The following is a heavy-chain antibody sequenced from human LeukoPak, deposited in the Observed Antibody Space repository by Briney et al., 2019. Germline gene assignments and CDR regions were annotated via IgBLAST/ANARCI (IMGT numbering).Heavy chain of an antibody. Sequence: GGSLRLSCAASEFTFSLYWMMWVRQAPGKGLEWVAHIKQDGSEKYYVDSVKGRFTISRDNAKNSLFLQMNSLRTEDTAVYYCAKDDDWGRFNHWGQGTLVTVSS. CDR1: EFTFSLYW. CDR3: AKDDDWGRFNH. J-gene: IGHJ1*01. V-gene: IGHV3-7*01. D-gene: IGHD3-16*01. CDR2: IKQDGSEK.